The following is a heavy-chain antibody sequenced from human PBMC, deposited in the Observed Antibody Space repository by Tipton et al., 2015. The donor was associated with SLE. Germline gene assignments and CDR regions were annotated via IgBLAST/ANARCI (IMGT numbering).Heavy chain of an antibody. CDR1: GFTFSDLP. J-gene: IGHJ4*02. CDR2: ISGSGNGI. CDR3: AKDRGRNNWNFVLDY. V-gene: IGHV3-23*04. Sequence: QLVQSGGDLVQPGGSLRLSCAASGFTFSDLPMNWVRQAPGKGLEWVSGISGSGNGIYYADSVRGRFTISRDNSKDTVYLQMNSLGADDTAVYYCAKDRGRNNWNFVLDYWGQGTLVTVSS. D-gene: IGHD1-1*01.